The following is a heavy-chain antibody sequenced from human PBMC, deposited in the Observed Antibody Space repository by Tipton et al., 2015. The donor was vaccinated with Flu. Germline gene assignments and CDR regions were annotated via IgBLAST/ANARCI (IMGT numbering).Heavy chain of an antibody. CDR3: ATRDGYNFWYFDY. J-gene: IGHJ4*02. D-gene: IGHD5-24*01. CDR1: GYRFNSYW. V-gene: IGHV5-51*01. Sequence: VQLVQSGAEVKKPGESLTISCKGSGYRFNSYWIGWVRQMPGKGLEWMGIIRPDHSDVRYSPSFQGQVTISADMSTNTAYLRWSSLKASDTAMYYCATRDGYNFWYFDYWGPGTLVTVSS. CDR2: IRPDHSDV.